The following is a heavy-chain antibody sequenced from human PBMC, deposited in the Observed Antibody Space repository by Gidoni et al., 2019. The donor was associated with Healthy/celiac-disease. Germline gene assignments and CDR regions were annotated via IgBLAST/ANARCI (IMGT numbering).Heavy chain of an antibody. J-gene: IGHJ6*02. D-gene: IGHD7-27*01. V-gene: IGHV1-18*01. Sequence: QVQLVQSGAEVKKPGASVKVSCKASGYTFTSYGISWVRQAPGQGLEWMGWISAYNGNTNYAQKLQGRVTMTTDTTTSTAYMERRSLRSDDTAVYYCARDGDDDPADYYYGMDVWGQGTTVTVSS. CDR3: ARDGDDDPADYYYGMDV. CDR1: GYTFTSYG. CDR2: ISAYNGNT.